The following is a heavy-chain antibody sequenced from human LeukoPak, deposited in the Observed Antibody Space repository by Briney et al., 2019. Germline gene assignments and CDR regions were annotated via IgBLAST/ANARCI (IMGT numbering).Heavy chain of an antibody. D-gene: IGHD2-2*01. CDR3: AREYQLLGYYYYYYMDV. J-gene: IGHJ6*03. CDR1: GYTFTSYG. V-gene: IGHV1-18*01. CDR2: ISAYNGNT. Sequence: ASVKVSCKASGYTFTSYGISWVRQAPGQGLEWMGWISAYNGNTNYAQKLQGRVTMTTDTSTSTAYMELRSLRSEDTAVYYCAREYQLLGYYYYYYMDVWGKGTTVTVSS.